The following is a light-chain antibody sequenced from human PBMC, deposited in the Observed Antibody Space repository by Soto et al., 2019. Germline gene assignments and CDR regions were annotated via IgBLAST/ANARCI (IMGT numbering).Light chain of an antibody. CDR3: QVWDSSSDHPV. V-gene: IGLV3-21*04. CDR2: YDS. Sequence: SYELTQPPSVSVAPGKTARITCGGNNIGSKSVHWYQQKPGQAPVLVIYYDSDRPSGIPERFSGSNSGNTATLTISRVEAGDEADYYRQVWDSSSDHPVFGGGTKLTV. J-gene: IGLJ3*02. CDR1: NIGSKS.